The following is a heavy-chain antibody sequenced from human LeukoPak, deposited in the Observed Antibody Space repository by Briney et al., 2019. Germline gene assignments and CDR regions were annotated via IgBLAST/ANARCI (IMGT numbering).Heavy chain of an antibody. CDR3: ARAVVVVAATNYYYYYMDV. CDR2: MNPNSGNT. Sequence: ASVKVSCKASGYTFTSYDINWVRQATGQGLEWMGWMNPNSGNTGYAQKFQGRVTITRNTSISTAYMKLSSLRSEDTAVYYCARAVVVVAATNYYYYYMDVWGKGTTVTVSS. CDR1: GYTFTSYD. V-gene: IGHV1-8*03. D-gene: IGHD2-15*01. J-gene: IGHJ6*03.